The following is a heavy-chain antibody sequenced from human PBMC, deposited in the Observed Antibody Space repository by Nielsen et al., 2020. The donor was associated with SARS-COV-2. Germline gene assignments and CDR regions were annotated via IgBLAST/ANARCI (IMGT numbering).Heavy chain of an antibody. D-gene: IGHD6-13*01. CDR2: IYYSGST. Sequence: SETLSLTCTVSGGSISSYYWSWIRQPPGKGLEWIGYIYYSGSTNYNPSLKSRVTISVDTSKNQFSLKLSSVTAAAASVYYCARVARSGSSWYVPFDYWGQGTLVTVSS. CDR1: GGSISSYY. J-gene: IGHJ4*02. V-gene: IGHV4-59*13. CDR3: ARVARSGSSWYVPFDY.